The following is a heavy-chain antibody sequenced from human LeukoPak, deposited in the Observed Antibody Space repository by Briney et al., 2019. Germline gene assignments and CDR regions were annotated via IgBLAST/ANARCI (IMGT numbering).Heavy chain of an antibody. CDR1: GGSISTYY. CDR3: ARVGVGETGGRLFDY. CDR2: MYYSGST. V-gene: IGHV4-59*08. D-gene: IGHD1-26*01. J-gene: IGHJ4*02. Sequence: SETLSLTCTVSGGSISTYYWSWIRQPPGKGLEWIGYMYYSGSTNYNPSLKSRVTISIDTSKNQFSLKLSSVTAADTAVYYCARVGVGETGGRLFDYWGQGTLVTVSS.